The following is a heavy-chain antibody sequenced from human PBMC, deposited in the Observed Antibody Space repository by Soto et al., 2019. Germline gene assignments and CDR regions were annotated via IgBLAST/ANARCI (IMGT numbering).Heavy chain of an antibody. J-gene: IGHJ4*02. CDR3: ARGGDSYIDY. CDR1: GFTFSTHW. CDR2: IKQEGTET. Sequence: PGGSVRRSCAASGFTFSTHWMVWVRQPPGKGLEWVANIKQEGTETSYVDSVKGRFTISRDNAQNSLYLQMNSLRVEDKAVYYCARGGDSYIDYWGPGALVTVSS. D-gene: IGHD2-21*02. V-gene: IGHV3-7*03.